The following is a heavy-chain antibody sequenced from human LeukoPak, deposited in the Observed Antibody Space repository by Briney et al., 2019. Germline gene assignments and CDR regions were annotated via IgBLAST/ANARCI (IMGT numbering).Heavy chain of an antibody. V-gene: IGHV3-9*01. CDR2: ISWNSGSI. J-gene: IGHJ4*02. CDR1: GFTFDDYA. CDR3: AKGSITMVRGKGSYFDY. Sequence: GGSLRLSCAASGFTFDDYAMHWVRQAPGKGLEWASGISWNSGSIGYADSVKGRFTISRDNAKNSLYLQMNSLRAEDTALYYCAKGSITMVRGKGSYFDYWGQGTLVTVSS. D-gene: IGHD3-10*01.